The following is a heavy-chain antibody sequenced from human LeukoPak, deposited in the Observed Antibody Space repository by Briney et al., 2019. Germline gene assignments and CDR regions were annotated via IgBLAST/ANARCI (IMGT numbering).Heavy chain of an antibody. CDR1: GFTFSSYD. Sequence: GGSLRLSCAASGFTFSSYDMTWVRQTPGKGLEWVALISRSGGTTYYADSVKGRFTISRDNSKNALYLQMNSLRAEDTAEYYCAKRGGTESFYYYYYMDVWGKGTTVTVSS. J-gene: IGHJ6*03. CDR3: AKRGGTESFYYYYYMDV. CDR2: ISRSGGTT. V-gene: IGHV3-23*01. D-gene: IGHD2-15*01.